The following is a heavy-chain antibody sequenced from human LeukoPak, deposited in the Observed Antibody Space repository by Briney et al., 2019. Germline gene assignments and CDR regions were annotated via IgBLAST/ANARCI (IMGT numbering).Heavy chain of an antibody. CDR2: INAYNGIT. V-gene: IGHV1-18*01. CDR1: GYSFTSYG. D-gene: IGHD6-13*01. CDR3: ARELREAAAGTNFYYGMDV. J-gene: IGHJ6*02. Sequence: ASVKVSCKASGYSFTSYGISWVRQAPGQGPEWMGWINAYNGITKYAQKLQGRVTLTSDTSTRTAYMDLRSLTSDDTAVYYCARELREAAAGTNFYYGMDVWGQGTTVTVSS.